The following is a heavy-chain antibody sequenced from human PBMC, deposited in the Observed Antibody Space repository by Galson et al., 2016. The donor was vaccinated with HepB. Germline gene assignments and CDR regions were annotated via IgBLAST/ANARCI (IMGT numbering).Heavy chain of an antibody. CDR2: IIPILGIT. J-gene: IGHJ4*02. V-gene: IGHV1-69*04. CDR3: ARQHMVGTLDY. Sequence: SVKVSCKASGGTFSSYAITWVRQAPGQGLEWMGRIIPILGITNYAQKFQGRVTITADNSTSTAYMELSTLRSEDTAVYYCARQHMVGTLDYWGQGTLVTVSS. CDR1: GGTFSSYA. D-gene: IGHD3-10*02.